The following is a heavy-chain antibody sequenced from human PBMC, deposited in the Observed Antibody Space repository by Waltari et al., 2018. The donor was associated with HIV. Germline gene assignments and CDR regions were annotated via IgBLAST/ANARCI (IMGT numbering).Heavy chain of an antibody. CDR1: GYTFTSFG. Sequence: QVQLVQSGAAVKKPGASVKVSCQASGYTFTSFGISWVRQAPGQGLEWMGWIIAYNGNTNYAQKLQGRVTMTTDTSTSTAYMELRSLRSDDTAVFYCARDNWNDYYYYGMDVWGQGTTVTVSS. CDR3: ARDNWNDYYYYGMDV. J-gene: IGHJ6*02. V-gene: IGHV1-18*01. CDR2: IIAYNGNT. D-gene: IGHD1-1*01.